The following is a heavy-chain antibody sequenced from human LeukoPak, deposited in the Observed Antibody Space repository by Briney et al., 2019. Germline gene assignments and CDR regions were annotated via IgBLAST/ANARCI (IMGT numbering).Heavy chain of an antibody. Sequence: GGSLRLSCTVSGFTVSSNSMSWVRQAPGKGLEWVAFIRYDGSNEYYADSVKGRFTISRDNAKNTLYLQMNTLRVEDTAVYYCAKIGELSRVDYWGQGTLVTVSS. CDR2: IRYDGSNE. D-gene: IGHD3-10*01. V-gene: IGHV3-30*02. CDR1: GFTVSSNS. CDR3: AKIGELSRVDY. J-gene: IGHJ4*02.